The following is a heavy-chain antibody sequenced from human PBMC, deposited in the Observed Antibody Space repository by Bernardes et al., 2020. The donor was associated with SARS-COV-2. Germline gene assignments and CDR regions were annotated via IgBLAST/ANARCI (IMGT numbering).Heavy chain of an antibody. J-gene: IGHJ4*02. Sequence: GGSLRLSCAASGFSFYDYAMSWVRQVPGKGLEWVSGIIGNGGGTYYADSVKGRFTISRDISKNTLYLQMHSLRAEDTAVYFCAKDYPEKAGGSGEDLFFDYWGQGTLVTVSS. CDR2: IIGNGGGT. D-gene: IGHD3-10*01. CDR3: AKDYPEKAGGSGEDLFFDY. V-gene: IGHV3-23*01. CDR1: GFSFYDYA.